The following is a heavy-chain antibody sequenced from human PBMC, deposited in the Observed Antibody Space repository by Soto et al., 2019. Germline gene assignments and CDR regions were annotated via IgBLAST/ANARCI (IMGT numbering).Heavy chain of an antibody. J-gene: IGHJ4*02. V-gene: IGHV4-59*01. CDR2: IYYSGST. CDR1: GGSISSYY. D-gene: IGHD2-15*01. CDR3: ARSPLGYCSGGSCYSHFDY. Sequence: SETLSLTCTVSGGSISSYYWSWIRQPPGKGLEWIGYIYYSGSTNYNPSLKSRVTISVDTSKNQFSLKLSSVTAADTAVYYCARSPLGYCSGGSCYSHFDYWGQGTLVTVSS.